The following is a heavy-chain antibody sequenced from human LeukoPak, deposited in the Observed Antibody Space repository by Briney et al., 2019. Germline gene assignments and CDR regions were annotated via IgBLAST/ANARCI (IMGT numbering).Heavy chain of an antibody. Sequence: GGSLTLSCAASGFTFSSYSMNWLRQAPGKELAWVSYISSISSPIYYADSVKCRFTISRDNAKNSLYLQMNSLRAEDTAMYYCARDPPAYYDILTGYSYYYYGMDVWGQGTTVTVSS. CDR2: ISSISSPI. CDR1: GFTFSSYS. CDR3: ARDPPAYYDILTGYSYYYYGMDV. D-gene: IGHD3-9*01. V-gene: IGHV3-48*01. J-gene: IGHJ6*02.